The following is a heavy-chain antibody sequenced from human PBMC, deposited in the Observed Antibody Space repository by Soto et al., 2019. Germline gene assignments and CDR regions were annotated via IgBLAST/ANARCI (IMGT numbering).Heavy chain of an antibody. Sequence: PGGSLRLSCAASGFTFSSSAMSWVRQTPGKRLEWVSAISGSGGSPYYADSVKGRFTIPRDNYKKTLYLQMNSLRAEDTAVYYCALDYYGSGSYPNDAFDIWGQGTMVTVSS. J-gene: IGHJ3*02. V-gene: IGHV3-23*01. D-gene: IGHD3-10*01. CDR1: GFTFSSSA. CDR2: ISGSGGSP. CDR3: ALDYYGSGSYPNDAFDI.